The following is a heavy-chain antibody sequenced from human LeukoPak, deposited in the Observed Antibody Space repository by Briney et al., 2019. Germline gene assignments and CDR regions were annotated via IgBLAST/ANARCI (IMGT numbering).Heavy chain of an antibody. Sequence: GESLKISCKGSGYSFTSYWIAWVRQMPGKGLEWMGIINPGDSDTRYSPSFQGQVTISADRSISTAYLQWSSLKASDTAMYYCARHMTDYSSSWYLQWFDPWGQGTLVTVSS. CDR1: GYSFTSYW. J-gene: IGHJ5*02. D-gene: IGHD6-13*01. V-gene: IGHV5-51*01. CDR3: ARHMTDYSSSWYLQWFDP. CDR2: INPGDSDT.